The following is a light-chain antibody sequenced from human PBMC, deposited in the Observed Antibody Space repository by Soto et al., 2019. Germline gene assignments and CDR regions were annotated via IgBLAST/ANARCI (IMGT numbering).Light chain of an antibody. CDR3: QHSYGFT. CDR2: DAS. J-gene: IGKJ3*01. V-gene: IGKV3-11*01. Sequence: EIVLTQSPATLSLSPGERTTLSCRASPSADTYLAWYQHKPGQAPRLLIHDASIRATGVPARFSGSGSGTDFTLSISSLEPEDFAVYYCQHSYGFTFGPGTKVDIK. CDR1: PSADTY.